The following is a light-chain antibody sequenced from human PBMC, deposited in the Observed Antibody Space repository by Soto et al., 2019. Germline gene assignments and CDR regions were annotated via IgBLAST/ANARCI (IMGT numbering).Light chain of an antibody. CDR2: SAS. J-gene: IGKJ4*01. Sequence: EVVMTQSPATLSVSPGERATLSCRASQFVSTNLAWYQQKPGQAPRLLIYSASTRANGIPARFSGSGSGTEFTLTISSLQSEDSAVYYCQQFNNWPPLTFGGGTKVEIK. CDR1: QFVSTN. V-gene: IGKV3-15*01. CDR3: QQFNNWPPLT.